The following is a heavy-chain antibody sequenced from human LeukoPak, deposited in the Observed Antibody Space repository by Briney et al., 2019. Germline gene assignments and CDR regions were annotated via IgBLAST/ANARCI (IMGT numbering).Heavy chain of an antibody. CDR2: ISAYNGNT. Sequence: ASVKVSCKASGYTFTSYGISWVRQAPGQGLEWMGWISAYNGNTNYAQKLQGRVTMTTDTSTSTVYMELRSLRSDDTAVYYCARVGITIFGVVTTVDYWGQGTLVTVSS. CDR3: ARVGITIFGVVTTVDY. CDR1: GYTFTSYG. J-gene: IGHJ4*02. V-gene: IGHV1-18*01. D-gene: IGHD3-3*01.